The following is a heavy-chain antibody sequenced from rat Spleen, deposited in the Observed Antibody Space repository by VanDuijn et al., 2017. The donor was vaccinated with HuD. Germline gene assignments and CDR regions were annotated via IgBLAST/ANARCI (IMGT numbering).Heavy chain of an antibody. V-gene: IGHV2-63*01. D-gene: IGHD4-6*01. CDR1: GFSLTNYN. Sequence: QVQLKESGPGLVQSSQTLSLTCTVAGFSLTNYNVHWVRQPPGKGLEWMGRMRHNGDTSYNSVLKSRLSISRDTSKNQVFLKMNSLQTDDTGTYYCTRDGTTGIFAYVMDAWGQGASVTVSS. CDR3: TRDGTTGIFAYVMDA. J-gene: IGHJ4*01. CDR2: MRHNGDT.